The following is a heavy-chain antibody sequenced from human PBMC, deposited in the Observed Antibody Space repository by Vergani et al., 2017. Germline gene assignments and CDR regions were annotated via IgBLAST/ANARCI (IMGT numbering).Heavy chain of an antibody. V-gene: IGHV1-69*04. CDR2: IIPILGIA. CDR1: GGTFSSYA. J-gene: IGHJ6*03. Sequence: QVQLVQSGAEVKKPGSSVKVSCKASGGTFSSYAISWVRQAPGQGLEWMGRIIPILGIANYAQKFQGRVTITADKSTSTAYMELSSLRAEDTAVYYCAKTGDYGDYVFYYYYMDVWGKGTTVTVSS. CDR3: AKTGDYGDYVFYYYYMDV. D-gene: IGHD4-17*01.